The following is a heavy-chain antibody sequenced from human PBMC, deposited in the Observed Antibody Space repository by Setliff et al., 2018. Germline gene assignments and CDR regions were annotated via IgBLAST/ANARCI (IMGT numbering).Heavy chain of an antibody. V-gene: IGHV3-30*02. D-gene: IGHD3-22*01. CDR1: GLAFSIYG. Sequence: SLRLSCAASGLAFSIYGIYWFRHTPGKGLEWVAYIRYDGSKKDYADHVRGRFTISRDDSKNTVSLEMNGLRVEDTAVYYCAKEIQARRGPVYDSSALAFDYWGQGTLVTVSS. CDR3: AKEIQARRGPVYDSSALAFDY. J-gene: IGHJ4*01. CDR2: IRYDGSKK.